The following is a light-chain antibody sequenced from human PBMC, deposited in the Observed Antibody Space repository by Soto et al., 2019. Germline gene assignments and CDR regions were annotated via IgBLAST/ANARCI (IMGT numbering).Light chain of an antibody. CDR2: GAS. J-gene: IGKJ2*01. CDR1: QSVSSSY. V-gene: IGKV3-20*01. CDR3: QQYGSSPPEYT. Sequence: EIVLTQSPGTLSLSPGERATLSCRASQSVSSSYLAWYQQKPGQAPRLLIYGASSRATGIRDRFSGSGSGTDFTLTISRLEAEDFAVYYCQQYGSSPPEYTFGQGTKLEIK.